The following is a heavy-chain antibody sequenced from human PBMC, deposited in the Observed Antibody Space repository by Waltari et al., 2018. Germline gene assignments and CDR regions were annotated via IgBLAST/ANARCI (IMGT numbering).Heavy chain of an antibody. CDR1: GGSISSYY. CDR3: ARESRDAINDY. CDR2: IYYSGST. V-gene: IGHV4-59*01. J-gene: IGHJ4*02. Sequence: QVQLQESGPGLVKPSETLSLTCTVSGGSISSYYWSWIRQPPGKGLEWIGYIYYSGSTNYNPFLKSRVTISVDTSKNQFSLKLSSVTAADTAVYYCARESRDAINDYWGQGTLVTVSS. D-gene: IGHD2-2*02.